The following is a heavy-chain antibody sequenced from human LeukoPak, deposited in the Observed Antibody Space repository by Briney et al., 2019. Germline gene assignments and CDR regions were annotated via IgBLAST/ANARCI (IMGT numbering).Heavy chain of an antibody. Sequence: GASVKVSCKASGFTFTSYAMQWVRQARGQRLEWIGWIVVGSGNTNYAQKFQERVTITRDMSTSTAYMELSSLRSEDTAVYYCARDLGQLLGGSYYYYYYMDVWGKGTTVTVSS. D-gene: IGHD3-16*01. CDR2: IVVGSGNT. V-gene: IGHV1-58*02. CDR3: ARDLGQLLGGSYYYYYYMDV. CDR1: GFTFTSYA. J-gene: IGHJ6*03.